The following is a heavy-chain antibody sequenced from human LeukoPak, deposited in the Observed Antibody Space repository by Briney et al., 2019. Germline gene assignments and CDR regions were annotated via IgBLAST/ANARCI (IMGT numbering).Heavy chain of an antibody. CDR3: ARASFWESPINWFAP. CDR2: INPKNGGS. V-gene: IGHV1-2*02. CDR1: GYTFTGYY. D-gene: IGHD3-16*01. J-gene: IGHJ5*02. Sequence: ASVKGSCKASGYTFTGYYMHWVRQAPGQGLEWVGWINPKNGGSNYAQKFQGRVTMTRDRSISTAYMELSRLTSDDTAVYYCARASFWESPINWFAPWGQGTLVTVSS.